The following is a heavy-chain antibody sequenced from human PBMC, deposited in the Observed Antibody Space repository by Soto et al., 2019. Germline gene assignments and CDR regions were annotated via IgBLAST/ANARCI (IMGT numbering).Heavy chain of an antibody. CDR3: ARKLGTPYYFDY. CDR2: INHSGST. CDR1: GGSFSGYY. D-gene: IGHD7-27*01. J-gene: IGHJ4*02. Sequence: QVQLQQWGAGLLKPSEILSLTCAVYGGSFSGYYWSWIRQPPGKGLEWIGEINHSGSTNYNPSLKSRVTISVDTSKNQFSLKLSSVTAADTAVYYCARKLGTPYYFDYWGQGTLVTVSS. V-gene: IGHV4-34*01.